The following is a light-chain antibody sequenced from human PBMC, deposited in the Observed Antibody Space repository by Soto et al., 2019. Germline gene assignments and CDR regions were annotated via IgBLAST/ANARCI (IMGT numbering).Light chain of an antibody. J-gene: IGKJ5*01. CDR3: QQSYSTPNS. CDR1: QSISSY. Sequence: DIQMTQTTSSLSASVGDRVTISCRASQSISSYLNWYQQKPGKAPKLLIYAAYSLQSGVPSRFSGIGSGTDFTLTISSLQPEDFATYYCQQSYSTPNSFGQVTRPEIK. V-gene: IGKV1-39*01. CDR2: AAY.